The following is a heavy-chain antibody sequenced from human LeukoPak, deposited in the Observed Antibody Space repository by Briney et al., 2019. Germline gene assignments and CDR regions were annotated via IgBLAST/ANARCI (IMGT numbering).Heavy chain of an antibody. D-gene: IGHD6-19*01. CDR1: GYTFTSYD. Sequence: APVKVSFKASGYTFTSYDINWVRQATGQGLEWMGWMNPNSGNTGYAQKFQGRVTMTRNTSISTAYMELSSLRSEDTAVYYCARGFRHGSGWTKDDYWGQGTLVTVSS. J-gene: IGHJ4*02. CDR2: MNPNSGNT. CDR3: ARGFRHGSGWTKDDY. V-gene: IGHV1-8*01.